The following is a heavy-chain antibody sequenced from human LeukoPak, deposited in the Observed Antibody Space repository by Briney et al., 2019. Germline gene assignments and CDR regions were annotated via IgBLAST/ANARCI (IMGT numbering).Heavy chain of an antibody. CDR2: ITSGGDYI. V-gene: IGHV3-21*01. J-gene: IGHJ4*02. CDR1: GFTFNTFN. Sequence: GGSLRLSCAASGFTFNTFNMNWVRQAPGKGLEWVSSITSGGDYIYYADSVKRRFPTSRDNAKNSLSLQLNSLRVEDTAVYYCARGHYDVLAASYKWTPDYWGQGTLVTVSS. CDR3: ARGHYDVLAASYKWTPDY. D-gene: IGHD3-9*01.